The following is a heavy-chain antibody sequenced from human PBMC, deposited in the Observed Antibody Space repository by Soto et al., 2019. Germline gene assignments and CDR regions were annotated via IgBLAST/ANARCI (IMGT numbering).Heavy chain of an antibody. J-gene: IGHJ6*02. D-gene: IGHD2-21*02. CDR2: IYPGDSDT. Sequence: GESLKICFRGSGYMFTGYWIGWVRQMTGKCLEWMLIIYPGDSDTRYSPSFQGQVTISADKSISTAYLQWSSLKASDTDMYYYARHLSYCRADCYHFWSYYGMDVWRQGTTVTVSS. CDR3: ARHLSYCRADCYHFWSYYGMDV. V-gene: IGHV5-51*01. CDR1: GYMFTGYW.